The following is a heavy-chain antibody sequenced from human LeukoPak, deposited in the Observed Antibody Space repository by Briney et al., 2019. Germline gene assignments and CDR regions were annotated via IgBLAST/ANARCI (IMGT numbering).Heavy chain of an antibody. D-gene: IGHD4-17*01. Sequence: SATLSLTCVVSGGSIYSPNWWTWVRQPPGKGLEWIGEVSHTGRTNYHPSLQSRVTISLDESKNHFSLRVTSMTAADTAVYYCASRDDSGPYWGQGTLVTVSS. CDR2: VSHTGRT. CDR1: GGSIYSPNW. CDR3: ASRDDSGPY. V-gene: IGHV4/OR15-8*01. J-gene: IGHJ4*02.